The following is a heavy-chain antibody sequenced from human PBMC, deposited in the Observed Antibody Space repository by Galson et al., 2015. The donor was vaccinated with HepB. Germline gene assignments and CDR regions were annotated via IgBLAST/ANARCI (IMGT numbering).Heavy chain of an antibody. CDR3: AKGNSGYDLGDY. CDR2: IWYDGSDK. D-gene: IGHD5-12*01. J-gene: IGHJ4*02. CDR1: GFTFSSYG. Sequence: SLRLSCAGSGFTFSSYGMHWVRQAPGKGLEWVAVIWYDGSDKYYTDSVKGRFALSRDNSKNTLYLQMNSLRAEDTAVYYCAKGNSGYDLGDYWGQGTLVTVSS. V-gene: IGHV3-33*06.